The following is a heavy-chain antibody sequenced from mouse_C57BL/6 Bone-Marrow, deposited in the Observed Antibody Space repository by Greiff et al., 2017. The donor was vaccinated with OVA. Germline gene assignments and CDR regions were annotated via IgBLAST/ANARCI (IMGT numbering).Heavy chain of an antibody. J-gene: IGHJ1*03. V-gene: IGHV5-4*01. D-gene: IGHD2-3*01. CDR1: GFTFSSYA. Sequence: EVQVVESGGGLVKPGGSLKLSCAASGFTFSSYAMSWVRQTPEKRLEWVATISDGGSYTYYPDNVKGRFTISRDNAKNNLYLQMSHLKSEDTAMYYCARDPDGYYAYWYFDVWGTGTTVTVSS. CDR3: ARDPDGYYAYWYFDV. CDR2: ISDGGSYT.